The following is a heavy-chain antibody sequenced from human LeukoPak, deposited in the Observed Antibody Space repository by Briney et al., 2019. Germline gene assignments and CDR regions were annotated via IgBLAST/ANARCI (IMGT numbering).Heavy chain of an antibody. CDR1: GVTVSSNY. V-gene: IGHV3-53*01. D-gene: IGHD3-10*02. J-gene: IGHJ4*02. Sequence: GGSLRLSCAASGVTVSSNYMSWVRQAPGKGLEWVSVIYSGGSTYYADSVKGRFTISRDNSKNTLYLQMNRLRAVDTAVYYCARDVRGAYFDYWGQGTLVTVSS. CDR2: IYSGGST. CDR3: ARDVRGAYFDY.